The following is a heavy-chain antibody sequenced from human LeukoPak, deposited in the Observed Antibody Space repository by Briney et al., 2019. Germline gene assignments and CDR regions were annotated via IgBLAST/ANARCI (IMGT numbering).Heavy chain of an antibody. D-gene: IGHD6-19*01. CDR3: ARRMYSSGWFYAFDI. CDR1: GYNFPSSW. J-gene: IGHJ3*02. V-gene: IGHV5-51*01. CDR2: IYPGDSDT. Sequence: PGESLKISCQGSGYNFPSSWVGWVRQMPGKGLEWMGIIYPGDSDTRYSPSFQGQVTISADKSISTAYLQWSSLKASDTAMYYCARRMYSSGWFYAFDIWGQGTMVTVSS.